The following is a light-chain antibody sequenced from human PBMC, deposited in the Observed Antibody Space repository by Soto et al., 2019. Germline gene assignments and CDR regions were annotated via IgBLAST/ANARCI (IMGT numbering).Light chain of an antibody. V-gene: IGKV3-20*01. CDR1: QSLNSNY. Sequence: EIVLTQSPGTLSLSPGERATLPCRASQSLNSNYLAWHQQKPGQAPRLLIYDAFNRATGIPDRFSGSGSGTDFTLTISRLEPEDFAVYFCQQYDYLITFGQGTRLEIK. J-gene: IGKJ5*01. CDR2: DAF. CDR3: QQYDYLIT.